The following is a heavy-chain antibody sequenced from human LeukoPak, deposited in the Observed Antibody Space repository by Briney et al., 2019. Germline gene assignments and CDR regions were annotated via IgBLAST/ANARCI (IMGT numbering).Heavy chain of an antibody. D-gene: IGHD4-17*01. CDR1: GFTFSGYY. Sequence: GSLRLSCAASGFTFSGYYMNWIRPAPGKGLEWVSYISSSGSTIYYADSVKGRFTISRDNAKNSLYLQMNSLRADDTAVYYCARVQDGEGAFDIWGQGTMVTVSS. CDR3: ARVQDGEGAFDI. V-gene: IGHV3-11*04. J-gene: IGHJ3*02. CDR2: ISSSGSTI.